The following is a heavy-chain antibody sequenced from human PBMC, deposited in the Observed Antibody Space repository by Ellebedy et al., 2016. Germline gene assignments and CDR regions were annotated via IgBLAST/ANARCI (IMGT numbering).Heavy chain of an antibody. V-gene: IGHV1-2*02. D-gene: IGHD5-18*01. CDR3: ARRGDGYGLGDYYGMDV. CDR1: GYTFTGYY. J-gene: IGHJ6*02. CDR2: INPNSGGT. Sequence: ASVKVSXKASGYTFTGYYMHWVRQAPGQGLEWMGWINPNSGGTNYAQKFQGRVTMTRDTSISTAYMELSRLRSDDTAVYYCARRGDGYGLGDYYGMDVWGQGTTVTVSS.